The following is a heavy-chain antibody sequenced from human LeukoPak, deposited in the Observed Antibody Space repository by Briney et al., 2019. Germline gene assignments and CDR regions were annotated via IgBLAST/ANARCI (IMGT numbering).Heavy chain of an antibody. CDR1: GYSISSGYY. Sequence: SETLSLTCAVSGYSISSGYYWGWIRQPPGKGLEWIGSIYHSVSTYYNPSLKSRVTIPIDTSKNQFSLKLSSVTAADTAVYYCARLRRDYYGSGAHEFDIWGQGTMVTVSS. D-gene: IGHD3-10*01. J-gene: IGHJ3*02. CDR3: ARLRRDYYGSGAHEFDI. V-gene: IGHV4-38-2*01. CDR2: IYHSVST.